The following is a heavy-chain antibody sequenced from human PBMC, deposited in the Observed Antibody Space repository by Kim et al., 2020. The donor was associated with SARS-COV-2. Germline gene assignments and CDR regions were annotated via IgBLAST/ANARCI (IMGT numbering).Heavy chain of an antibody. CDR1: GFTFSSYS. D-gene: IGHD4-17*01. CDR3: ARGNDYDGDLGDY. J-gene: IGHJ4*02. CDR2: ISSSSSYI. V-gene: IGHV3-21*01. Sequence: GGSLRLSCAASGFTFSSYSMNWVRQAPGKGLEWVSSISSSSSYIYYADSVKGRFTISRDNAKNSLYLQMNSLRAEDTAVYNCARGNDYDGDLGDYWGQGTLVTVSS.